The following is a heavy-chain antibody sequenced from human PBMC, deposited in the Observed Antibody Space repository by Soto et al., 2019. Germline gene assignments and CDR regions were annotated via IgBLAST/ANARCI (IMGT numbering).Heavy chain of an antibody. CDR1: GFTFSSYS. CDR3: AISPEDDYGDYVLFLY. CDR2: ISSSSSYI. Sequence: GGSLRLSCAASGFTFSSYSMNWVRQAPGKGLEWVSSISSSSSYIYYADSVKGRFTISRDNAKNSLYLQMNSLRAEDKAVYYCAISPEDDYGDYVLFLYWGQGTLVTVSS. V-gene: IGHV3-21*01. D-gene: IGHD4-17*01. J-gene: IGHJ4*02.